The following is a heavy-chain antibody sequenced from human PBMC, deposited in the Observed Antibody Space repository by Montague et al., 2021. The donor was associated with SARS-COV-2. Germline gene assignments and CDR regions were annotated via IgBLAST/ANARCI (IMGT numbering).Heavy chain of an antibody. CDR2: IDYSGST. D-gene: IGHD6-19*01. Sequence: SETLSLTCSVSGGSLKNYYWSWIRQPPGKELEWMGYIDYSGSTNYNPSLRFRLTLSVDTSSNQFSLKLNSLTSADTAVYYCARIHSSGWASFFDYWGQGTLVSVSS. V-gene: IGHV4-59*01. CDR3: ARIHSSGWASFFDY. CDR1: GGSLKNYY. J-gene: IGHJ4*02.